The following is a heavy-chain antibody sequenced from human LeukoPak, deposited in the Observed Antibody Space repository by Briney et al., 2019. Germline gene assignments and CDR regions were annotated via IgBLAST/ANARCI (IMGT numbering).Heavy chain of an antibody. D-gene: IGHD5-24*01. V-gene: IGHV3-7*01. CDR3: AREPTIGEMATISDAFDI. Sequence: GGSLRLSCAASGFTFSSYWMSWVRQAPGKGLEWVANIKQDGSEKYYADSVKGRFTISRDNAKNSLYLQMNSLRAEDTAVYYCAREPTIGEMATISDAFDIWGQGTMVTVSS. CDR2: IKQDGSEK. J-gene: IGHJ3*02. CDR1: GFTFSSYW.